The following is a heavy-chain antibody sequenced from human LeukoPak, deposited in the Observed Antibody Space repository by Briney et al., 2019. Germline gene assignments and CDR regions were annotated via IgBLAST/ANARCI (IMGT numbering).Heavy chain of an antibody. J-gene: IGHJ4*02. CDR2: IDPNSDNI. Sequence: ASVKVSCKASGYTFTGCFIHYVRQAPGQGLEWMGWIDPNSDNIRYSETFKDRVTMTRDTSTNTAYMELSWLRSADTAVYHCARSAYNYGYVYFDHWGQGTLVIVSS. D-gene: IGHD5-18*01. CDR1: GYTFTGCF. CDR3: ARSAYNYGYVYFDH. V-gene: IGHV1-2*02.